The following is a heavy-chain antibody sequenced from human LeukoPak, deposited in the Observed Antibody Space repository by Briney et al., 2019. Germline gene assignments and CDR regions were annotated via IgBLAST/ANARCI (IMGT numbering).Heavy chain of an antibody. Sequence: LRLSCAASGFTFSSYAMSWIRQPPGKGLEWIGYIYYSGSTYYNPSLKSRVTISVDTSKNQFSLKLSSVTAADTAVYYCARFGTSTEVFDYWGQGTLVTVSS. J-gene: IGHJ4*02. CDR3: ARFGTSTEVFDY. CDR2: IYYSGST. CDR1: GFTFSSYA. V-gene: IGHV4-31*02. D-gene: IGHD4-23*01.